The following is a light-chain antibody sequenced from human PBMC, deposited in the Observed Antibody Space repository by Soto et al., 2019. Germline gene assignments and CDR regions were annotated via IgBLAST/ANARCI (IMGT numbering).Light chain of an antibody. CDR3: QVWDTYVDHGV. Sequence: SYELTQPPSVSVAPGQTAKITCGGENIGVKSVNWYLQKPGQAPVLVVYDDSDRPSAIPERFSGSNSNDGATLTISRVEAGDEADYYCQVWDTYVDHGVFGGGTKLTVL. CDR2: DDS. CDR1: NIGVKS. J-gene: IGLJ3*02. V-gene: IGLV3-21*02.